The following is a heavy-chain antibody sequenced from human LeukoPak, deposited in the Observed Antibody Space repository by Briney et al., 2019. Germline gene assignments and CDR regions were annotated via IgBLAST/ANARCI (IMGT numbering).Heavy chain of an antibody. CDR1: GGSISSYY. CDR3: ARGHSSSWYGIDY. CDR2: IYYSGST. J-gene: IGHJ4*02. D-gene: IGHD6-13*01. V-gene: IGHV4-59*01. Sequence: PSETLSLTCAVSGGSISSYYWSWIGQPPGKGLEWIGYIYYSGSTNYNPSLKSRVTISVDTSKNQFSLKLSSVTAADTAVYYCARGHSSSWYGIDYWGQGTLVTVSS.